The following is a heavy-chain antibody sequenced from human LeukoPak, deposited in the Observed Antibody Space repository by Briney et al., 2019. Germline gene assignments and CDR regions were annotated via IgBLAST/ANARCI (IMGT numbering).Heavy chain of an antibody. V-gene: IGHV3-11*01. J-gene: IGHJ6*02. CDR1: GFTFSDYY. D-gene: IGHD2-15*01. CDR3: ARAGDTQWSYYYYNGMDV. Sequence: GGSLRLSCAASGFTFSDYYMSWIRQAPGKGLEWVSYISSSGSTIYYADSVKGRFTISRDNAKNSVYLQMNSLRAEDTAVYYCARAGDTQWSYYYYNGMDVWGQGTTVTVSS. CDR2: ISSSGSTI.